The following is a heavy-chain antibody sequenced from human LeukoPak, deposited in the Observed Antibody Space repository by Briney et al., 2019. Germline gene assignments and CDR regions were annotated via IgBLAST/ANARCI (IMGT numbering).Heavy chain of an antibody. CDR3: AKESHDSSGWDFDY. D-gene: IGHD3-22*01. Sequence: GGSLRLPCAASGFTFRSYAMSWVRQAPGKGLEWVSAIGGSAGSTYYADSVKGRFTISRDNSKNTLYLQMSSLRAEDTAVYYCAKESHDSSGWDFDYWGQGTLVTVSS. CDR1: GFTFRSYA. CDR2: IGGSAGST. V-gene: IGHV3-23*01. J-gene: IGHJ4*02.